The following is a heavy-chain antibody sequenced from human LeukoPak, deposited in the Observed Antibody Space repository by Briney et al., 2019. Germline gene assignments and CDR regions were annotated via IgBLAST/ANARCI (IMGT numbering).Heavy chain of an antibody. CDR1: GFTFSGYE. CDR2: ISSSGSTI. J-gene: IGHJ5*02. D-gene: IGHD3-10*01. V-gene: IGHV3-48*03. Sequence: PGGSLRLSCAASGFTFSGYEMNWVRQAPGKGLEWVSYISSSGSTIYYADSVKGRFTISRDNAKNSLYLQMNSLRPEDMALYYCATGVGLLWFGPSDHWGQGTLVTVSS. CDR3: ATGVGLLWFGPSDH.